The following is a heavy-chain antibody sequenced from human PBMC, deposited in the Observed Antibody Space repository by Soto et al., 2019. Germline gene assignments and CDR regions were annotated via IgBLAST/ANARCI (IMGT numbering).Heavy chain of an antibody. CDR1: GFTFSSYW. J-gene: IGHJ4*02. CDR3: ARARIDY. Sequence: EVQLVESGGALVQPGGSLRLACAASGFTFSSYWMTWVRQAPGKGLEWVANIKQDGSEKYYVDSVKGRFTISRDNTKNSVYLQMNSLRAEYTAVYYCARARIDYWGQGTLVTVSS. V-gene: IGHV3-7*01. CDR2: IKQDGSEK.